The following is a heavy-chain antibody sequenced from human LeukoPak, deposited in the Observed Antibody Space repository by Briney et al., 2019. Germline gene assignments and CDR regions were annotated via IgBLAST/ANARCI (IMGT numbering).Heavy chain of an antibody. V-gene: IGHV1-18*01. J-gene: IGHJ6*03. CDR3: ARDRGDDFWSGYYPNYYYYMDV. D-gene: IGHD3-3*01. CDR1: GYTFTSYG. Sequence: ASVKVSCKASGYTFTSYGISWVRQAPGQGLEWMGWISAYNGNTNYAQKLQGRVTMTTDTSTSTAYMELRSLRSDDTAVYYCARDRGDDFWSGYYPNYYYYMDVWGKGTTVTASS. CDR2: ISAYNGNT.